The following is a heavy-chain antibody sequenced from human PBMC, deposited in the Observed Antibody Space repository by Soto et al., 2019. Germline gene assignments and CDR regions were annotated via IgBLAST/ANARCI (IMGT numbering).Heavy chain of an antibody. Sequence: GASVKVSCKASGYTFTSYAMHWVRQAPGQRLEWMGWINAGNGNTKYSQKFQGRVTITRDTSASTAYMELSSLRSEDTAVYYCARDPSSSWYRGSYGMDVWGQGTTVTVSS. J-gene: IGHJ6*02. D-gene: IGHD6-13*01. V-gene: IGHV1-3*01. CDR2: INAGNGNT. CDR3: ARDPSSSWYRGSYGMDV. CDR1: GYTFTSYA.